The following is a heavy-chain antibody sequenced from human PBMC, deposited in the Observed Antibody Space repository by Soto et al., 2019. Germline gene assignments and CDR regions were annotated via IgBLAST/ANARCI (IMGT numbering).Heavy chain of an antibody. Sequence: QVELQESGPGLVKPSGTLSLTCAVSGDSVSSRFWWSWVRQSPGKGLEWIGEIYQSGVANYNPSRKSRVTMASDTSNNLFSLALNSVTAADKAVYYCARYNAASGTHDFDYSGQGTLVTVSS. J-gene: IGHJ4*02. CDR1: GDSVSSRFW. D-gene: IGHD6-13*01. CDR2: IYQSGVA. CDR3: ARYNAASGTHDFDY. V-gene: IGHV4-4*02.